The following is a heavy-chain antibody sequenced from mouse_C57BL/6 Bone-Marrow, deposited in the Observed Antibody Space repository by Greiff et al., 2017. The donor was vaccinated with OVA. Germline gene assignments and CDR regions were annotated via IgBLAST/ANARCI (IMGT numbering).Heavy chain of an antibody. J-gene: IGHJ4*01. Sequence: EVKVEESGGGLVQPGGSMKLSCVASGFTFSNYWMNWVRQSPEKGLEWVAQIRLKSDNYATHYAESVKGRFTISRDDSKSSVYLQMNNLRAEDTGIYYCTKDSSGYLCPYYAMDYWGQGTSVTVSS. CDR2: IRLKSDNYAT. CDR3: TKDSSGYLCPYYAMDY. D-gene: IGHD3-2*02. V-gene: IGHV6-3*01. CDR1: GFTFSNYW.